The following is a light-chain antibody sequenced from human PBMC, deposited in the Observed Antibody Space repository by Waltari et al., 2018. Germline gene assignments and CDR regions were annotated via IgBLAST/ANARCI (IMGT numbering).Light chain of an antibody. CDR3: QSYAGSLSAML. CDR2: GKN. CDR1: SAKSGAGDE. Sequence: SVLTQPPSVAGAPGQRGTNSCKGSSAKSGAGDEVHWYQQLTDTAPKLLMYGKNTPPSWVPDRFSGSKSGTSASPAIPGLQGDDQADYYCQSYAGSLSAMLCGGGTTLTVL. V-gene: IGLV1-40*01. J-gene: IGLJ2*01.